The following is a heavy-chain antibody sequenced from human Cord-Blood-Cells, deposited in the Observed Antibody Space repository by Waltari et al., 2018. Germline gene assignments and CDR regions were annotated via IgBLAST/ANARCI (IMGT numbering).Heavy chain of an antibody. V-gene: IGHV1-46*01. D-gene: IGHD6-13*01. CDR3: ARDRRAAAGTWWFDP. CDR2: NNPSGGST. CDR1: GYTFPSYY. Sequence: QVQLVQSGAEVKKPGASVKVSCKASGYTFPSYYMHWVRQPPGQGLEWMGINNPSGGSTSYAQKFQGRVTMTRDTSTSTVYMELSSLRSEDTAVYYCARDRRAAAGTWWFDPWGQGTLVTVSS. J-gene: IGHJ5*02.